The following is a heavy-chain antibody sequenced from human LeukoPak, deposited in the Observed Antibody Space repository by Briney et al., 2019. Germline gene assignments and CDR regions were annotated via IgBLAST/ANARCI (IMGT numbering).Heavy chain of an antibody. Sequence: ASVKVSCKASGYTFTSYDINWVRQATGQGLEWMGWMNPNSGNTGYAQKFQGRVTMTRNTSISTAYMELSSLRSEDTAVYYCARDPRRGGGYTDWGQGTLVTVSS. V-gene: IGHV1-8*01. CDR3: ARDPRRGGGYTD. CDR1: GYTFTSYD. D-gene: IGHD3-16*02. CDR2: MNPNSGNT. J-gene: IGHJ4*02.